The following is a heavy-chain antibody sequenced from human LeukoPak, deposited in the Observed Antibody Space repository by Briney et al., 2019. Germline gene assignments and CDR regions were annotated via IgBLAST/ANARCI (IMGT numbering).Heavy chain of an antibody. Sequence: ASVKVSCTASGYTVSSYYMNWVRQAPGQGLEWMGIINPSGGSTSYAQKFQGRVTMTRDTSTSTVYMELSSLRSEDTAVYYCARDSNDILTGYNYWGQGTLVTVSS. D-gene: IGHD3-9*01. J-gene: IGHJ4*02. CDR2: INPSGGST. V-gene: IGHV1-46*01. CDR1: GYTVSSYY. CDR3: ARDSNDILTGYNY.